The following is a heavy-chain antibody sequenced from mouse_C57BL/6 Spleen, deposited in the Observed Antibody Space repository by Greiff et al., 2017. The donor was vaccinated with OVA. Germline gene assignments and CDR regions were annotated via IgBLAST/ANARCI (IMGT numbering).Heavy chain of an antibody. J-gene: IGHJ1*03. CDR3: ARHFYGSSSWYFDV. Sequence: QVQLQQSGPGLVAPSQSLSITCTVSGFSLTSYGVHWVRQPPGKGLEWLVVIWSDGSTTYNSALKSRLSISKDNSKSQVFLKMNSLQTDDTAMYYCARHFYGSSSWYFDVWGTGTTVTVSS. CDR1: GFSLTSYG. D-gene: IGHD1-1*01. V-gene: IGHV2-6-1*01. CDR2: IWSDGST.